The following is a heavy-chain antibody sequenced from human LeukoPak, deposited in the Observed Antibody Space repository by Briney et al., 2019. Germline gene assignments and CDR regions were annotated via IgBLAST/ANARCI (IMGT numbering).Heavy chain of an antibody. CDR1: GYTFTRYD. CDR2: INPNSGGT. J-gene: IGHJ4*02. V-gene: IGHV1-2*02. CDR3: ARYSSSSRGVRGFDY. D-gene: IGHD6-6*01. Sequence: GASVKVSCKASGYTFTRYDINWVRQAPGQGLEWMGWINPNSGGTNYAQKFQGRVTMTRDTSISTAYMELSRLRSDDTAVYYCARYSSSSRGVRGFDYWGQGTLVTVSS.